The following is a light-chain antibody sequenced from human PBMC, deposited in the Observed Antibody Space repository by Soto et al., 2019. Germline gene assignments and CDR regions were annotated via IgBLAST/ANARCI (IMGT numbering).Light chain of an antibody. CDR3: QQYNNWPRT. J-gene: IGKJ1*01. V-gene: IGKV3-15*01. CDR2: GAS. Sequence: EVVLTQSAANLSLSPGERATLSCRASQSVSSNLAWYQQKPGQAPRLLISGASTRATGIPARFSGSGSGTEFTLTISSLQSEDFAVYYCQQYNNWPRTFGQRTKADIK. CDR1: QSVSSN.